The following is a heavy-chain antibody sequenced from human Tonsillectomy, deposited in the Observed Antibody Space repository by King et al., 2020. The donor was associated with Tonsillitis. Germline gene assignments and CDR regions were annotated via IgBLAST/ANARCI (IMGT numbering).Heavy chain of an antibody. CDR1: GFTFSNYV. J-gene: IGHJ4*02. CDR3: ARDHEVGQQLVDPK. Sequence: QLVQSGGGLVQPGGSLRLSCAASGFTFSNYVMDWVRQTPGKGLEWVSYIGDSGTTTYYADSVKGRFTIYRDNAKNSLYLQMNSLRVEDTGVYYCARDHEVGQQLVDPKWGQGTLVTVSS. CDR2: IGDSGTTT. V-gene: IGHV3-48*04. D-gene: IGHD6-13*01.